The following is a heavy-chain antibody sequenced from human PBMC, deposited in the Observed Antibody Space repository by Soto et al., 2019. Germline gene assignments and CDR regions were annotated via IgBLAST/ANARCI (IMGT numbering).Heavy chain of an antibody. CDR3: ARYQPYSTGYYYFGP. J-gene: IGHJ5*02. CDR1: GYNFTTYG. CDR2: ISGHNGHT. D-gene: IGHD6-19*01. V-gene: IGHV1-18*01. Sequence: QVQLVQSGAEVKKPGASVKVSCKTSGYNFTTYGVSWVRQAPGQGLEWMGWISGHNGHTNYAQTYQCRVNMTTNTSTTTAYMELRSLRSDDTAVYYCARYQPYSTGYYYFGPWGQGTLAIVTS.